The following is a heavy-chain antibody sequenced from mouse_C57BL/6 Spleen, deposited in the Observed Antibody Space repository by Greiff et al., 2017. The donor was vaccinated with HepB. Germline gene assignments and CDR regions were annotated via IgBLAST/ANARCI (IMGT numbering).Heavy chain of an antibody. V-gene: IGHV1-47*01. J-gene: IGHJ1*03. CDR3: ARHYGSSYDWYFDV. D-gene: IGHD1-1*01. Sequence: LVESGAELVKPGASVKMSCKASGYTFTTYPIEWMKQNHGKSLEWIGNFHPYNDDTKYNEKFKGKATLTVEKSSSTVYLELSRLTSDDSAVYYCARHYGSSYDWYFDVWGTGTTVTVSS. CDR1: GYTFTTYP. CDR2: FHPYNDDT.